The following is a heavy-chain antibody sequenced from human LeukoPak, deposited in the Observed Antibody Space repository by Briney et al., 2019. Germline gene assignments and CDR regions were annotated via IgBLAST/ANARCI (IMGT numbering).Heavy chain of an antibody. D-gene: IGHD4-17*01. CDR3: ARERPPYGDYASFDY. CDR1: GGSISSYY. V-gene: IGHV4-4*07. CDR2: IYTSGST. Sequence: PSETLSLTCTVSGGSISSYYWSWLRQPAGKGLEWIGRIYTSGSTNYNPSLKSRVTMSVDTSKNQFSLKLSSVTAADTAVYYCARERPPYGDYASFDYWGQGTLVTVSS. J-gene: IGHJ4*02.